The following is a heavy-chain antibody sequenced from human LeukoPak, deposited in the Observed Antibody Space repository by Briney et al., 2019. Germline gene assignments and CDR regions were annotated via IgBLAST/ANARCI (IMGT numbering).Heavy chain of an antibody. CDR2: ISYDGSNK. Sequence: GGSLRLSCAASGFTFSSYGMHWVRQAPGKGLEWVAVISYDGSNKYYADSVKGRFTISRDNSKNTLYLQMNSLRAEDTAVYYCAKDHGFIRYYYDSSGYSDWYFDLWGRGTLVTVSS. V-gene: IGHV3-30*18. CDR3: AKDHGFIRYYYDSSGYSDWYFDL. J-gene: IGHJ2*01. D-gene: IGHD3-22*01. CDR1: GFTFSSYG.